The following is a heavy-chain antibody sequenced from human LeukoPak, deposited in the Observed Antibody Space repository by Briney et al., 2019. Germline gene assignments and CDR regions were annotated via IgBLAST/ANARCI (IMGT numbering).Heavy chain of an antibody. V-gene: IGHV4-4*07. D-gene: IGHD6-19*01. CDR1: GGSISNYY. CDR2: IYAGGTA. J-gene: IGHJ4*02. CDR3: TREPVP. Sequence: SEALSLTCTVSGGSISNYYWSWIREPAGKGLEWIGRIYAGGTASYNPSLKSRVTMSADMSKNQLSLKLTSVTAADTAVYYCTREPVPWGQGTLVTVSS.